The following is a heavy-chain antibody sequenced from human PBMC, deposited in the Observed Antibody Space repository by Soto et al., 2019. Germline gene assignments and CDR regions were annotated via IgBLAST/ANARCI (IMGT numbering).Heavy chain of an antibody. D-gene: IGHD6-13*01. V-gene: IGHV1-3*01. CDR2: INAGNGNT. CDR1: GYTFTNYA. J-gene: IGHJ6*02. Sequence: ASVKVSCKASGYTFTNYAIHLVRQAPGQRLERKGRINAGNGNTKYSQKFQGRVTITRDTSASTAYMELSSLRSEDTAVYYCVRERDSSSWYLKKNYYYGMDVWGQGTTVTVSS. CDR3: VRERDSSSWYLKKNYYYGMDV.